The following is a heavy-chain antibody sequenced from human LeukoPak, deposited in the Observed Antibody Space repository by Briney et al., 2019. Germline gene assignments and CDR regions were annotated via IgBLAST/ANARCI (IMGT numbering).Heavy chain of an antibody. CDR2: ISPNSGGT. J-gene: IGHJ4*02. D-gene: IGHD3-10*01. Sequence: ASVKVSCKASGSTXTGHYMHWLRQAPAQGLGRMGWISPNSGGTSYAQRFQGRVTMTRDTLISTAYTELSRLRSDDTAVYYCARDRYYGSGSYVGDYWGQGTLVTVSS. V-gene: IGHV1-2*02. CDR1: GSTXTGHY. CDR3: ARDRYYGSGSYVGDY.